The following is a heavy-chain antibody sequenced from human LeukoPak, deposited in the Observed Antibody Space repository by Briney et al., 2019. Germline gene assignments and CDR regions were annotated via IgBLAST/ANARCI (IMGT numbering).Heavy chain of an antibody. J-gene: IGHJ5*02. Sequence: PGGSLRLSCAASGFTFSSYAMSWVRQAPGKGLKWVSAISGSGGSPYYADSVKGRFTISRDNSKHTLYLQMHSLRAEDPAVYYCANEPVGSVVPAAIFGSWFDPWGQGTLVSVSS. D-gene: IGHD2-2*02. V-gene: IGHV3-23*01. CDR1: GFTFSSYA. CDR2: ISGSGGSP. CDR3: ANEPVGSVVPAAIFGSWFDP.